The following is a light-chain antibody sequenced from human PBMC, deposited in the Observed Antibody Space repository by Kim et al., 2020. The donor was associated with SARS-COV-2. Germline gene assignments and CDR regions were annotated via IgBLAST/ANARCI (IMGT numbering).Light chain of an antibody. V-gene: IGKV3-11*01. CDR2: DIF. CDR3: QQRGGWAPYT. J-gene: IGKJ2*01. CDR1: QSVDS. Sequence: EIVLTQSPATLSLSPGERATLSCRATQSVDSLAWYQQKPGQAPSLVIYDIFNRATGIPPRFSGSGSGTDFTLTSSSLGPEDFAVYYCQQRGGWAPYTFGQGTKLEI.